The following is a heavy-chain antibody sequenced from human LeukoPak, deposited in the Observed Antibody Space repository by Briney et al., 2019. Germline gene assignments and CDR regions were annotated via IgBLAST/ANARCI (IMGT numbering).Heavy chain of an antibody. V-gene: IGHV1-24*01. CDR2: FDPEDGET. D-gene: IGHD1/OR15-1a*01. CDR1: GYTLTELS. CDR3: ARVFGRQTIDY. J-gene: IGHJ4*02. Sequence: ASVKVSCKLSGYTLTELSMHWVRQAPGKGLEWMGGFDPEDGETIYAQKFQGRVTMTRDTSTRTVYMELSSLRSEDTAVYYCARVFGRQTIDYWGQGTLVTVSS.